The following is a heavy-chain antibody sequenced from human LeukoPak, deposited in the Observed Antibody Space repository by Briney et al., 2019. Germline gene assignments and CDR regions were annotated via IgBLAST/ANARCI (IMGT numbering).Heavy chain of an antibody. CDR2: IYYSGST. CDR1: GGSISSYY. CDR3: AREVEVVAAPHPSVTDYYYYYYMDV. Sequence: SETLSLTCTVSGGSISSYYWGWIRQPPGKGLEWIGYIYYSGSTNYNPSLKSRVTISVDTSKSQFSLKLSSVTAADTAVYYCAREVEVVAAPHPSVTDYYYYYYMDVWGKGTTVTVSS. J-gene: IGHJ6*03. V-gene: IGHV4-59*01. D-gene: IGHD2-15*01.